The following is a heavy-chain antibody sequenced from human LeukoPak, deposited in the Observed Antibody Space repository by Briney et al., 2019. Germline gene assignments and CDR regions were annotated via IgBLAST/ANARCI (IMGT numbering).Heavy chain of an antibody. V-gene: IGHV1-46*01. CDR1: GYTFTSYY. CDR3: ARGWFGELLDAEYFQH. Sequence: GASVRVSCKASGYTFTSYYMHWVRQAPGQGLEWMGIINPSGGSTSYAQKFQGRVTMIRDTSTSTVYMELSSLRSEDTAVYYCARGWFGELLDAEYFQHWGQGTLVTVSS. J-gene: IGHJ1*01. CDR2: INPSGGST. D-gene: IGHD3-10*01.